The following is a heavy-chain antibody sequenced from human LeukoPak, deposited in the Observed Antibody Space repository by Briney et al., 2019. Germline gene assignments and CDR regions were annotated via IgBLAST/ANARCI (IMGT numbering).Heavy chain of an antibody. CDR2: INPNSGGT. CDR3: ATAGGYSYGYYGMDV. D-gene: IGHD5-18*01. CDR1: GYTFTDYY. V-gene: IGHV1-2*02. J-gene: IGHJ6*02. Sequence: PWASVKVSCKSSGYTFTDYYMHWVRQAPGQGLEWMGWINPNSGGTNYAQKFQGRVTMTRDTSISTAYMELSWLKSDDTALYYCATAGGYSYGYYGMDVWGQGTAVTVSS.